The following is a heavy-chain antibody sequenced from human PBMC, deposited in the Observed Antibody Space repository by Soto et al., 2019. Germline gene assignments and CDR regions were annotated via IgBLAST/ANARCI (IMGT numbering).Heavy chain of an antibody. V-gene: IGHV4-34*01. CDR2: INHTGGT. J-gene: IGHJ5*02. D-gene: IGHD3-3*01. CDR1: GGSVNGYY. CDR3: ATRITVFGLLIPPFDP. Sequence: PSETLSLTCAVYGGSVNGYYWNWIRQPPGKGLEWIGEINHTGGTHYNSSLKSRVTMSVDTSKNQFSLRLSSVTAADTAIYYCATRITVFGLLIPPFDPWGQGTQVTVPS.